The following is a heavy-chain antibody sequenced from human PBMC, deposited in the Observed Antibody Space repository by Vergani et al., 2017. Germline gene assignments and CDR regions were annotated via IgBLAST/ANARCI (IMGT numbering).Heavy chain of an antibody. CDR2: ISWNSGSI. CDR3: AKDLNSGDDFWSGYYLYYYGMDV. D-gene: IGHD3-3*01. V-gene: IGHV3-9*01. Sequence: EVQLVESGGGLVQPGRSLRLSCAASGFTFDDYAMHWVRQAPGKGLEWVSGISWNSGSIGYADSVKGRFTISRDNAKNSLYLQMNSLRAEDTAVYYCAKDLNSGDDFWSGYYLYYYGMDVWGQGTTVTVSS. CDR1: GFTFDDYA. J-gene: IGHJ6*02.